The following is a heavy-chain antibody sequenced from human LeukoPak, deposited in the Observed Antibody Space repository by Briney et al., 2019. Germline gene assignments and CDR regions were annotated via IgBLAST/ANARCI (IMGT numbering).Heavy chain of an antibody. CDR1: GASASSASY. CDR2: IYNGVNT. Sequence: SETLSLTCTVSGASASSASYWTWFRQPPGKGVEGIAHIYNGVNTNYNPSLKSRVTISVDTSKNQFSLRLNSVTAADTAVYYCARSRAFNSGAFDPWGQGSLVTVSS. CDR3: ARSRAFNSGAFDP. V-gene: IGHV4-61*01. D-gene: IGHD1-26*01. J-gene: IGHJ5*02.